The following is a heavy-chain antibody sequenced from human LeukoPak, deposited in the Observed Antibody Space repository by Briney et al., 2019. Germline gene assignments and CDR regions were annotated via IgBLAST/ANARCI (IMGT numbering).Heavy chain of an antibody. J-gene: IGHJ4*02. V-gene: IGHV3-43*01. CDR1: GFTFGDYT. CDR3: AKAQSTVTSCVDY. CDR2: VSWEGSNT. Sequence: GGSLRLSCAASGFTFGDYTMHWVRQVPGKGLEWVSLVSWEGSNTYYTDSVKGRFTISRDNSKNSLYLQMNSLRTGDTAFYFCAKAQSTVTSCVDYWGLGTLVTVSS. D-gene: IGHD4-17*01.